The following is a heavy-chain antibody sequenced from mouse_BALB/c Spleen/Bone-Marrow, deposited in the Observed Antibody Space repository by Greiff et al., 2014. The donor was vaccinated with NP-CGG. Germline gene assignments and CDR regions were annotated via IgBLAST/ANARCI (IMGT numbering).Heavy chain of an antibody. CDR1: GYTFTDFA. Sequence: VQLQQSGAELVRPGVSVKISCKGSGYTFTDFAIHWVKQSHTKSLEWIGVISPYYVDGGYNQKFKGKATMTIDRSSSTAYMELARPTSEDSAIYYCARGGASGPYYYAMDYWGQGTSVTVSS. V-gene: IGHV1S137*01. J-gene: IGHJ4*01. CDR3: ARGGASGPYYYAMDY. D-gene: IGHD3-1*01. CDR2: ISPYYVDG.